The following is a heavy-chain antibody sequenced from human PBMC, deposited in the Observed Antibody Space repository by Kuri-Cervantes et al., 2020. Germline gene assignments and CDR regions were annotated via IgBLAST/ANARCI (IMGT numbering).Heavy chain of an antibody. CDR1: GYSFTGYY. Sequence: ASVKVSCKASGYSFTGYYMHWVRQAPGQGLEWMGWINSNSGGTNYAQKFQGRVTMTRDTSISTAYMEMSRLTSDDTAVYYCAREPRPGTAYSDYWGQGTLVTVSS. V-gene: IGHV1-2*02. CDR2: INSNSGGT. CDR3: AREPRPGTAYSDY. J-gene: IGHJ4*02. D-gene: IGHD2-21*02.